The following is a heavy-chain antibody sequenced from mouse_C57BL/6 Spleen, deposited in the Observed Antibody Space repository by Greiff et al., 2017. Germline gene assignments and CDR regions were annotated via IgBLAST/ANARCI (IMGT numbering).Heavy chain of an antibody. CDR1: GYAFSSSW. CDR3: ARYGYGLDY. J-gene: IGHJ2*01. CDR2: IYPGDGDT. Sequence: VQLQQSGPELVKPGASVKISCKASGYAFSSSWMNWVKQRPGKGLEWIGRIYPGDGDTNYNGKFKGKATLTADKSSSTAYMQLSSLTSEDSAVYFCARYGYGLDYWGQGTTLTVSS. D-gene: IGHD2-2*01. V-gene: IGHV1-82*01.